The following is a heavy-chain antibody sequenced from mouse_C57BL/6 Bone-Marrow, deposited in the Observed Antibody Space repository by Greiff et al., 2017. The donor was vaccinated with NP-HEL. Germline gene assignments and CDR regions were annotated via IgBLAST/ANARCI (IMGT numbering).Heavy chain of an antibody. CDR1: GYTFTSYW. CDR3: ARGGGDY. V-gene: IGHV1-55*01. J-gene: IGHJ2*01. Sequence: QVQLQQPGVELVKPGASVKMSCKASGYTFTSYWITWVKQRPGQGLEWIGDIYPGSGSTNYNEKFKSKATLTVDTSSSTAYMQVSSLASEDAAVYDGARGGGDYWGQGTTLTVSS. CDR2: IYPGSGST.